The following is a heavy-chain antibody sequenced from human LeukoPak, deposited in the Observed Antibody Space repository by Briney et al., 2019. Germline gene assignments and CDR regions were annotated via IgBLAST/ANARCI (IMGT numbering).Heavy chain of an antibody. J-gene: IGHJ4*02. CDR1: GYTFTGYY. V-gene: IGHV1-2*02. CDR3: AADRLYYDSSGYYPPDFDY. Sequence: ASVKVSCKASGYTFTGYYMHWVRQAPGQGLEWMGWINPNSGGTNYAQKFQGRVTITRDMSTSTAYMELSSLRSEDTAVYYCAADRLYYDSSGYYPPDFDYWGQGTLVTVSS. D-gene: IGHD3-22*01. CDR2: INPNSGGT.